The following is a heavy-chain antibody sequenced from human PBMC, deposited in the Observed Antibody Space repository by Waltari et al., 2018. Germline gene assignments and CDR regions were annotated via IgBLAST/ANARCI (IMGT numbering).Heavy chain of an antibody. Sequence: EVQLVESGGGLIQPGGSLRLSCAASGFTFTSYSMSWVRQAPGKGLEWVSVISGSGGTTHYADSVKGRFTITRDNSKNTVFLQMNSLRAEDTAVYYCAKELGTFAYFDSWGQGTLVTVSS. CDR2: ISGSGGTT. V-gene: IGHV3-23*04. CDR3: AKELGTFAYFDS. CDR1: GFTFTSYS. J-gene: IGHJ4*02. D-gene: IGHD7-27*01.